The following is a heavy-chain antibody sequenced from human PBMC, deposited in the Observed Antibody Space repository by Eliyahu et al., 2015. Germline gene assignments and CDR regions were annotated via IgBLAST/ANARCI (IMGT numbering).Heavy chain of an antibody. D-gene: IGHD2-15*01. J-gene: IGHJ5*02. CDR3: ARLSQQCSGERCYNWFDP. V-gene: IGHV5-51*01. CDR1: GNIFTNSW. Sequence: EVQLVQSGAEVKKPGESLRISCKGSGNIFTNSWIGWVRQXPGKGLEYMGIIYVGDSDTIYSPSFEGQVTMSADKSITTVYLQWSSLKASDTAMYYCARLSQQCSGERCYNWFDPWGQGALITVSS. CDR2: IYVGDSDT.